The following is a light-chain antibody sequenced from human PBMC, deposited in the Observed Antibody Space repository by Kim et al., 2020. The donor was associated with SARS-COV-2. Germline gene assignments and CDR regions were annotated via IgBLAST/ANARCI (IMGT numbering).Light chain of an antibody. V-gene: IGLV1-44*01. CDR2: YDN. J-gene: IGLJ3*02. Sequence: QSVLTQPPSTSGTPGQRVTISCSGSTSNIGRNNVNWYQQLPGTAPKLLIYYDNQRPSGVPDQFSGSKSGTSASLAISGLQAEDEADYYCATWDDGLRGRMFGGGTKVTVL. CDR3: ATWDDGLRGRM. CDR1: TSNIGRNN.